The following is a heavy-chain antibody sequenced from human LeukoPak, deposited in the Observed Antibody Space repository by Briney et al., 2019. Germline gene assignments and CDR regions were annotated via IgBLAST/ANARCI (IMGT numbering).Heavy chain of an antibody. V-gene: IGHV3-73*01. J-gene: IGHJ3*02. Sequence: GXSLRLSCAASGFTFSGSAMHWVRQASGKGMEWVGRIRSKANSYATAYAASVKGRFTISRDDSKNTAYLQMNSLKTEDTAVYYRTRHHMGAFDIWGQGTMVTVSS. CDR2: IRSKANSYAT. CDR3: TRHHMGAFDI. D-gene: IGHD3-16*01. CDR1: GFTFSGSA.